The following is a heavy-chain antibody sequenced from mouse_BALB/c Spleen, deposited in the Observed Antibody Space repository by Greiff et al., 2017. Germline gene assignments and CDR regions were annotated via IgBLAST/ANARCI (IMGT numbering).Heavy chain of an antibody. D-gene: IGHD1-1*01. V-gene: IGHV1-7*01. CDR1: GYTFTSYW. J-gene: IGHJ4*01. CDR3: ARTPITTPY. CDR2: INPSTGYT. Sequence: QVHVKQSGAELAKPGASVKMSCKASGYTFTSYWMHWVKQRPGQGLEWIGYINPSTGYTEYNQKFKDKATLTADKSSSTAYMQLSSLTSEDSAVYYCARTPITTPYWGQGTSVTVSS.